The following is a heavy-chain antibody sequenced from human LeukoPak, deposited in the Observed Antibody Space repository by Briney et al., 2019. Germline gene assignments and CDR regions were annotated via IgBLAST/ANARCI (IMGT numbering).Heavy chain of an antibody. D-gene: IGHD5-24*01. J-gene: IGHJ4*02. CDR2: IRYDGNNK. V-gene: IGHV3-30*02. CDR3: AKEGRRDGYNFDY. Sequence: GGSLRLSCAASGFTFSTHGMHWVRQAPGKGLEWVAFIRYDGNNKYYTDSVKGRFTISRDNSKNTLYLQINSLRPEDTAVYYCAKEGRRDGYNFDYWGQGTLVTVSS. CDR1: GFTFSTHG.